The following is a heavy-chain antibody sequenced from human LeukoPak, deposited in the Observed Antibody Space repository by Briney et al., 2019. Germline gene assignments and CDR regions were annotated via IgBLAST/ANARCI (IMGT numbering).Heavy chain of an antibody. CDR1: GDTFSSYA. Sequence: ASVKVSCKASGDTFSSYAISWVRQAPGQGLEWMGRIIPILGTANYAQKFQGRVTITADKSTSTAYMELSSLRSEDTAVYYCASIAAAATFYFDYWGQGTQVTVSS. CDR3: ASIAAAATFYFDY. CDR2: IIPILGTA. J-gene: IGHJ4*02. V-gene: IGHV1-69*04. D-gene: IGHD6-13*01.